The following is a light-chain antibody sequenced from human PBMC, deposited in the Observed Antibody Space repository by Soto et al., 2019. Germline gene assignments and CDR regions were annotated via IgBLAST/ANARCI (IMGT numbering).Light chain of an antibody. CDR2: DVR. V-gene: IGLV2-11*01. Sequence: QSVLTQPRSVSGSPGQSVTISCTGTSSDVGGYIYVSWYQQYPAKAPQVMIYDVRRRPAVVPDRSSGSKSGNTASLTISGLYAEDEAVYCCCSYAGNKTVVFGGGTKLTVL. CDR3: CSYAGNKTVV. CDR1: SSDVGGYIY. J-gene: IGLJ3*02.